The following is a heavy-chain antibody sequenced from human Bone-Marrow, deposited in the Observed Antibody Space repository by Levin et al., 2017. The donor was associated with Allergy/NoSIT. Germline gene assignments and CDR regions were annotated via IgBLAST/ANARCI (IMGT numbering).Heavy chain of an antibody. Sequence: SVKVSCKASGGTISTYAINWVRQAPGQGLEWMGGIIPIFGTANYAQKFQGRVTITADKSTSTAYMELSSLRSEDTAVYYCATETGDYYYYYMDVWGKGTTVTVSS. CDR1: GGTISTYA. CDR3: ATETGDYYYYYMDV. D-gene: IGHD3-10*01. J-gene: IGHJ6*03. V-gene: IGHV1-69*06. CDR2: IIPIFGTA.